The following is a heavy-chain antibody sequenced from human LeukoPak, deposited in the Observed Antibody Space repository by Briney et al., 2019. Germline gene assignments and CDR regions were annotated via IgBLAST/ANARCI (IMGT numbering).Heavy chain of an antibody. V-gene: IGHV3-30*02. D-gene: IGHD6-13*01. CDR2: IRYEGNEK. Sequence: GGSLRLSCAASGFTFTYYGMHWVRQAPPKGLEWVALIRYEGNEKYYADSVKGRFTISRDNAKNSLYLQMNSLRAEDTAVYYCARVKNHRGIAVAGSDYWGQGTLVTVSS. CDR3: ARVKNHRGIAVAGSDY. CDR1: GFTFTYYG. J-gene: IGHJ4*02.